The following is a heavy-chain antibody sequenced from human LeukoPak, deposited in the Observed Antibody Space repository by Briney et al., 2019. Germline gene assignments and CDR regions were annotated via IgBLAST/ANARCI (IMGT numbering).Heavy chain of an antibody. CDR3: ARQGYTVSYYFLDY. CDR2: IYSTGST. Sequence: PSETLSLTCDVSGGSVRSYWWGWVRQPAGEGLEWLGRIYSTGSTRFNPSLKSRLTLSIDTSTNQFSLTLTSVTAADTAVYFCARQGYTVSYYFLDYWSQGTLVTVSS. CDR1: GGSVRSYW. V-gene: IGHV4-4*07. J-gene: IGHJ4*02. D-gene: IGHD1-26*01.